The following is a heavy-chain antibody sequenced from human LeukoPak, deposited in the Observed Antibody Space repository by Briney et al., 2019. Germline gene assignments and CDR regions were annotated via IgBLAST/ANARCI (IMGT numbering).Heavy chain of an antibody. CDR3: ASTNYIQFDY. V-gene: IGHV3-7*01. Sequence: GGSLRLSCAASGFTFSTYWMTWVRQAPGKGLEWVANIKEDGSEKYYVDSVKGRFTISRDNAKNSLYLQMNSLRAEDTVVYYCASTNYIQFDYWGQGTLVTVSS. D-gene: IGHD4/OR15-4a*01. CDR2: IKEDGSEK. CDR1: GFTFSTYW. J-gene: IGHJ4*02.